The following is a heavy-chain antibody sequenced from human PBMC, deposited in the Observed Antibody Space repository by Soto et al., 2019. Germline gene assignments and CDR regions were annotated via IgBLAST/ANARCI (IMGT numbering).Heavy chain of an antibody. CDR1: GFTFSSYW. Sequence: LRLSCAASGFTFSSYWMHWVRQAPGKGLVWVSRINSDGSSTSYADSVKGRFTISRDNAKNTLYLQMNSLRAEDTAVYYCAIYSSSWYEWFDPWGQGTLVTVSS. J-gene: IGHJ5*02. D-gene: IGHD6-13*01. CDR2: INSDGSST. V-gene: IGHV3-74*01. CDR3: AIYSSSWYEWFDP.